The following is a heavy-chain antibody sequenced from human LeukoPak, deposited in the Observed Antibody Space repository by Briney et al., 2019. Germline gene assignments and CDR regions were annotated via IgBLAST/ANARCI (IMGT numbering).Heavy chain of an antibody. D-gene: IGHD6-6*01. J-gene: IGHJ4*02. CDR1: GFTFSSYN. Sequence: GGSLRLSCAASGFTFSSYNMNWVRQAPGKGLEWVSYISSSSSTIYYADSVKGRFTISRDNAKNSLYLQMNSLRDEDTAVYYCAREYSSSSGSVSDYWGQGTLVAVSS. CDR3: AREYSSSSGSVSDY. V-gene: IGHV3-48*02. CDR2: ISSSSSTI.